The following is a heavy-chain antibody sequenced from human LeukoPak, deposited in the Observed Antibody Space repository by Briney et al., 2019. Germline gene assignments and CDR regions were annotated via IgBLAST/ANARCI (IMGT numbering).Heavy chain of an antibody. D-gene: IGHD4-17*01. J-gene: IGHJ2*01. V-gene: IGHV3-20*04. CDR1: GFTFDDYG. Sequence: PGGSLRLSCAASGFTFDDYGMSWVRQAPGKGLEWVSGINWNGGGTGYADSVKGRFTISRDNAKNTLYLQMNSLRAEDTAVYYCARGHGDFPVNYYFDLWGRGTLVTVSS. CDR3: ARGHGDFPVNYYFDL. CDR2: INWNGGGT.